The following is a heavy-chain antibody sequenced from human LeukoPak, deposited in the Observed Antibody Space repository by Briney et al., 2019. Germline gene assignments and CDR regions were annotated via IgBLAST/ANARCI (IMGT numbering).Heavy chain of an antibody. J-gene: IGHJ4*02. CDR1: GYSISSGYY. CDR2: IYYSGST. D-gene: IGHD6-13*01. CDR3: ARSGYSSTWYRYRFDY. Sequence: SETLSLTCTVSGYSISSGYYWGWIRQPPGKGLEWIGSIYYSGSTYYNPSLKSRLTISVDTSKNQFSLKLSSVTAADTAVYYCARSGYSSTWYRYRFDYWGQGTLVTVSS. V-gene: IGHV4-38-2*02.